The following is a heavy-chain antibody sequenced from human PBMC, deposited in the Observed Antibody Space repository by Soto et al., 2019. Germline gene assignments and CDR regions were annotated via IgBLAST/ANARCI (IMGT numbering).Heavy chain of an antibody. CDR3: ERDGRRGIREGYYYYYGMDV. CDR2: ISAYNGNT. CDR1: GYTFTSYG. V-gene: IGHV1-18*04. D-gene: IGHD3-3*02. Sequence: QVQLVQSGAEVKKPGASVKVSCKASGYTFTSYGISWVRQAPGQGLEWMGWISAYNGNTNYAQKLQGRVTMTTDTSTSTAYMELRSLRSDDTAVYYCERDGRRGIREGYYYYYGMDVWGQGTTVTVSS. J-gene: IGHJ6*02.